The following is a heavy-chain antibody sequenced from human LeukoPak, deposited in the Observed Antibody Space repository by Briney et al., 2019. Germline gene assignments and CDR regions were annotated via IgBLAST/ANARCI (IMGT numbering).Heavy chain of an antibody. J-gene: IGHJ4*02. D-gene: IGHD2-2*01. Sequence: PSETLSLPCTVSGGSISSSSYYWGWIRRPPGKGLEWIGSIYYSGSTYYNPSLKSRVTISVDTSKNQFSLKLSSVTAADTAVYYCARPAAGYQLLVDYWGQGTLVTVSS. CDR2: IYYSGST. CDR1: GGSISSSSYY. V-gene: IGHV4-39*01. CDR3: ARPAAGYQLLVDY.